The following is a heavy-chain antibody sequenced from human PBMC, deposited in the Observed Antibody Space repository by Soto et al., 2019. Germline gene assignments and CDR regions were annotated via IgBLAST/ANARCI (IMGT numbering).Heavy chain of an antibody. CDR1: GFTFSNYY. V-gene: IGHV3-74*03. Sequence: EMQLVESGGGLVQPGGSLRLSCAASGFTFSNYYMHWVRQAPGKGPVWVSRISSDGTTTTYADSVKGRFTISRDNAKNTLYLQVDSLRADDTALYSCARVPNCASSGCYSYFDLCGQGALVTLSS. CDR3: ARVPNCASSGCYSYFDL. CDR2: ISSDGTTT. J-gene: IGHJ4*02. D-gene: IGHD2-21*02.